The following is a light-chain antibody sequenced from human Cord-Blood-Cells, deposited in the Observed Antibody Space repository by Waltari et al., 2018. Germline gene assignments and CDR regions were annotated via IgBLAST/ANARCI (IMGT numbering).Light chain of an antibody. CDR2: DVS. CDR1: SSDVGGYTY. V-gene: IGLV2-11*01. J-gene: IGLJ3*02. CDR3: CSYAGSWV. Sequence: QSALTQPRSVSASPGQSVTISCTATSSDVGGYTYVSWYQQHPGKAPKLMIYDVSKRPSGVPDRFSGSKSGNTASLTISGLQAEDEADYYCCSYAGSWVLGGGTKLTVL.